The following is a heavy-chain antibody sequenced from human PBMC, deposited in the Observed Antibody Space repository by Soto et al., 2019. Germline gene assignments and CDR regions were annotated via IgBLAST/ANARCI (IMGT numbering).Heavy chain of an antibody. Sequence: SETLSLTCTVSGGSVTSGDYHWSWIRQPPGKGLEWIGYIYHSGSTYYNPSLQSRVTMLVDRSKNQFSLNLSSVNAADTAVYHCAGSVPGITMIVPGTFDIWGQGKMLTVSS. CDR2: IYHSGST. CDR1: GGSVTSGDYH. D-gene: IGHD3-22*01. V-gene: IGHV4-30-4*01. CDR3: AGSVPGITMIVPGTFDI. J-gene: IGHJ3*02.